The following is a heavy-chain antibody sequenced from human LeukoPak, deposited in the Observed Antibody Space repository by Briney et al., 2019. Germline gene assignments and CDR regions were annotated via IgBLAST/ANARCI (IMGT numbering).Heavy chain of an antibody. CDR3: ARGQYQLGWVPYNWFDP. J-gene: IGHJ5*02. Sequence: SVKVSCKASGGTFSSYAISWVRQAPGQGLEWMGGIIPIFGTANYAQKFQGRVTITTDESTSTAYMELSSLRSEDTAVYYCARGQYQLGWVPYNWFDPWGQGTLVTVPS. CDR1: GGTFSSYA. V-gene: IGHV1-69*05. D-gene: IGHD2-2*01. CDR2: IIPIFGTA.